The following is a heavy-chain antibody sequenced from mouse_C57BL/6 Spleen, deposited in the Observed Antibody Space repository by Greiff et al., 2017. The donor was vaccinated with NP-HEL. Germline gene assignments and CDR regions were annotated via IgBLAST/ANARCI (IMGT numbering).Heavy chain of an antibody. D-gene: IGHD1-1*01. CDR3: ARKGYYYGSSYVAWFAY. Sequence: QVQLQQSGPELVKPGASVKISCKASGYAFSSSWMNWVKQRPGKGLEWIGRIYPGDGDTNYNGKFKGKATLTADKSSSTAYMQLSSLTSEDSAVYFCARKGYYYGSSYVAWFAYWGQGTLVTVSA. J-gene: IGHJ3*01. V-gene: IGHV1-82*01. CDR2: IYPGDGDT. CDR1: GYAFSSSW.